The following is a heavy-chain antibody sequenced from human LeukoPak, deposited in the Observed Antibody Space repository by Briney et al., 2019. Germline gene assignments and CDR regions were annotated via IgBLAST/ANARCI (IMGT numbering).Heavy chain of an antibody. V-gene: IGHV4-59*01. CDR1: SGSISLYY. CDR2: IYYSGST. D-gene: IGHD3-22*01. CDR3: ARGLGYYDSSVGY. Sequence: SETLSLTCTVSSGSISLYYWSWIRQPPGKGLEWIGYIYYSGSTNYNPSLKSRVTLSVDTSKNQFSLKLRSVTAADTAVYHCARGLGYYDSSVGYWGQGTLVTVSS. J-gene: IGHJ4*02.